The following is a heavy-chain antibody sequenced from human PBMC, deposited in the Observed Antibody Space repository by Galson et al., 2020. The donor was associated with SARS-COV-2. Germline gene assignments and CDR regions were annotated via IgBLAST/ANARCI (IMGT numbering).Heavy chain of an antibody. V-gene: IGHV4-39*01. CDR1: GGSISSSSYY. J-gene: IGHJ4*02. CDR3: ARLRLGVWVSYRSGFDY. D-gene: IGHD3-16*02. Sequence: SATLSLPCNVSGGSISSSSYYWGWIRQPPGKGLARIGSIYYSRSTNHNPSMTSRVTTSVATSKNQFSRKLSSVTAADTAVYYCARLRLGVWVSYRSGFDYWGQGTLVTVSS. CDR2: IYYSRST.